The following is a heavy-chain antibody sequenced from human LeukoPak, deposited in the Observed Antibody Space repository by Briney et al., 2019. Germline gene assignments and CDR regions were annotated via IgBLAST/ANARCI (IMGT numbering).Heavy chain of an antibody. CDR3: ARDGGRNFDH. J-gene: IGHJ4*02. Sequence: GGSLRLSCAASGFTFSSHWMSWVRQAPGKGLEWVANIKEDGSAKYYVDSVQGRFTISRDNAKNSLFLQMDSLRAEDTAVYYCARDGGRNFDHWGQGTLVTVSS. CDR1: GFTFSSHW. CDR2: IKEDGSAK. V-gene: IGHV3-7*01.